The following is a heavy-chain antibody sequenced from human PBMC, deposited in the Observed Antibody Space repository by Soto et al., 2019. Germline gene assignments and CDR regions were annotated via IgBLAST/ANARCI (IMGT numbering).Heavy chain of an antibody. Sequence: GASVKVSCKASGFTFTSSAMQWVRQARGQRLEWIGWIVVGSGNTNYSQKFQERVTITRDMSTSSAYMELSSLRSEDTAVYYCAADWRTTLHPITQIWGQGPLVTVSS. CDR1: GFTFTSSA. V-gene: IGHV1-58*02. J-gene: IGHJ4*02. CDR3: AADWRTTLHPITQI. CDR2: IVVGSGNT. D-gene: IGHD3-3*01.